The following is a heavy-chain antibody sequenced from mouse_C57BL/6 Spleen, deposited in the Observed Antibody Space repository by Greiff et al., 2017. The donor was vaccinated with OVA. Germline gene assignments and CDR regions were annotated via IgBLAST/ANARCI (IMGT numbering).Heavy chain of an antibody. CDR2: IYPGSGST. D-gene: IGHD2-10*01. J-gene: IGHJ2*01. V-gene: IGHV1-55*01. Sequence: QVQLQQPGAELVKPGASVKMSCKASGYTFTSYWITWVKQRPGQGLEWIGDIYPGSGSTNYTEKFKSKATLTVDTSSSTAYMQLSSLTSEYSAVYVCESTLAYYCNLGYWGQGTTLTVSS. CDR1: GYTFTSYW. CDR3: ESTLAYYCNLGY.